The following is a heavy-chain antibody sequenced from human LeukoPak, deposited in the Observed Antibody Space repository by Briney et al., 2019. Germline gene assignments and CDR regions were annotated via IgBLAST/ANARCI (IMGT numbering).Heavy chain of an antibody. CDR1: GDSMNINS. CDR2: IYYNGST. D-gene: IGHD6-19*01. Sequence: SETLSLTCTVSGDSMNINSWSWIRQPPGKGLEWIGYIYYNGSTNYNPSLKSRVTISVDTSKSQFSPKLNSVTAADTAVYFCARDLRNTSGSRRGAFDVWGQGTMVTVSS. CDR3: ARDLRNTSGSRRGAFDV. V-gene: IGHV4-59*01. J-gene: IGHJ3*01.